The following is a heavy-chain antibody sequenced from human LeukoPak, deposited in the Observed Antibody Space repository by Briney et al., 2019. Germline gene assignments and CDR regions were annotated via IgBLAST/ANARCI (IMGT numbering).Heavy chain of an antibody. Sequence: PSETLSLTCTVSGGSISSSSYYWGWIRQPPGKGLEWIGSIYHRGTTYSNPSLRSRVTISVDTSKNQFSLKLSSVTAADTAVYYCASFYCSGGSCYQYYYYYYMDVWGKGTTVTVSS. CDR2: IYHRGTT. V-gene: IGHV4-39*01. CDR1: GGSISSSSYY. CDR3: ASFYCSGGSCYQYYYYYYMDV. J-gene: IGHJ6*03. D-gene: IGHD2-15*01.